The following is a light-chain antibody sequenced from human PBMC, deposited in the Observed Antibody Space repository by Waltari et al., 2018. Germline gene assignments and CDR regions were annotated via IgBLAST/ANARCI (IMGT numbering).Light chain of an antibody. CDR3: QQYENFPYS. CDR1: QDIYNY. V-gene: IGKV1-33*01. Sequence: DVQLTQSPSSLSASVGDSVPITCQASQDIYNYLNWFQQKPGKAPKLLIYDASNLETGVPSRFSGSRSGTDFTFTISSLQPEDVATYYCQQYENFPYSFGQGTKLEIK. J-gene: IGKJ2*03. CDR2: DAS.